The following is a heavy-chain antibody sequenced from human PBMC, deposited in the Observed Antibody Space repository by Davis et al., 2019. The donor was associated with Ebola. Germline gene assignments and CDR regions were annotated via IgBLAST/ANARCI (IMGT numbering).Heavy chain of an antibody. J-gene: IGHJ6*03. D-gene: IGHD6-25*01. CDR1: GGSFSGYY. CDR2: INHRGST. Sequence: MPSETLSLTCAVSGGSFSGYYWSGIRQPPGKGPEWMGEINHRGSTNYNPSLKSRVTISVDTSKIQFSLKLSSVTAADTAVYYCARVLSGYYYFYMDVWGKGTTVTVSS. V-gene: IGHV4-34*01. CDR3: ARVLSGYYYFYMDV.